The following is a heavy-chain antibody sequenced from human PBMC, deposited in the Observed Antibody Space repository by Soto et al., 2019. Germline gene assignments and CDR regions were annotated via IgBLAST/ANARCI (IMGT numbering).Heavy chain of an antibody. J-gene: IGHJ4*02. D-gene: IGHD2-15*01. CDR1: GYTFTSYY. CDR2: INPSGGST. Sequence: ASVKVSCKASGYTFTSYYMHWVRQAPGQGLEWMGIINPSGGSTSYAQEFQGRVTMTRDTSTSTVYMELSSLRSEDTAVYYCARGAYCSGGSCYSPWKWGQGTLVTVSS. V-gene: IGHV1-46*03. CDR3: ARGAYCSGGSCYSPWK.